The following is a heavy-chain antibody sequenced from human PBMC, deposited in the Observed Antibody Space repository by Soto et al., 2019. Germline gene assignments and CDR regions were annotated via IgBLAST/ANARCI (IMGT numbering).Heavy chain of an antibody. J-gene: IGHJ4*02. D-gene: IGHD3-10*02. V-gene: IGHV1-3*04. CDR2: INTDNGHT. Sequence: QVQLVQSGAEVKKPGASVKVSCKASGYTFTTYYMHWVRQAPGQRLEWMGWINTDNGHTKYSQKFQDRVTITRDTSASTAYMELNSLTSEDTAVYYCAIVPERLYWGQGALVTVSS. CDR1: GYTFTTYY. CDR3: AIVPERLY.